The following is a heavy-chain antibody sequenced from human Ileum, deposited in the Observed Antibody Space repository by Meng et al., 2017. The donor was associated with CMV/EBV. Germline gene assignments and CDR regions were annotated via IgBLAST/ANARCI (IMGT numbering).Heavy chain of an antibody. CDR1: GDSISSHYW. Sequence: CAVSGDSISSHYWWSWVRQAPGKGLEWIGEISHSGSTKYKSSLQSRVTISVDKTKNHFSLRLTSVTAADTGVYFCARSPGWWFFDYWGQGALVTVSS. CDR2: ISHSGST. V-gene: IGHV4-4*01. CDR3: ARSPGWWFFDY. J-gene: IGHJ4*02. D-gene: IGHD2-15*01.